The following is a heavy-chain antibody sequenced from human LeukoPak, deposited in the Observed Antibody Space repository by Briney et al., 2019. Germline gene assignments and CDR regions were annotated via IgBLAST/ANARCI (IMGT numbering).Heavy chain of an antibody. CDR3: ARGRDSYGFAVHDY. Sequence: SETLSLTCTVSGGSISSYFWSWIRQPPGKGLEWIGYIYYSGSTNYNPSLKSRVTISVDTSRNQFSLKLTSVTAADTAVYYCARGRDSYGFAVHDYWGQGTLVTVS. CDR2: IYYSGST. CDR1: GGSISSYF. V-gene: IGHV4-59*01. J-gene: IGHJ4*02. D-gene: IGHD5-18*01.